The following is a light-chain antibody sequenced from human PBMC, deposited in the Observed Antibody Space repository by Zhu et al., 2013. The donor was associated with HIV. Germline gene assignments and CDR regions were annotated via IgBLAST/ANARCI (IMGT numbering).Light chain of an antibody. CDR3: QQYESYST. V-gene: IGKV1-39*01. CDR2: AAS. J-gene: IGKJ2*01. Sequence: DIQMTQSPSSLSASVGDRVTITCRASQSISSYLNWYQQKPGKAPKFLISAASSLQSGVPSRFSGSGSGTDFTLTITTLQPDDFATYYCQQYESYSTFGQGTKVEIK. CDR1: QSISSY.